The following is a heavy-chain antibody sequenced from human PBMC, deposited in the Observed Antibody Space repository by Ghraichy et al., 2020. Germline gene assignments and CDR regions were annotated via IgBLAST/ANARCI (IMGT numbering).Heavy chain of an antibody. V-gene: IGHV3-74*01. CDR1: GFTFSSYW. D-gene: IGHD2-15*01. CDR3: VRSNACCYGWFDP. CDR2: INTDGRTT. J-gene: IGHJ5*02. Sequence: LSLTCAASGFTFSSYWMHWVRQAPGKGLVWVSRINTDGRTTSYADSVKGQFTISRDNAKNTVYLQMNSLRAEDTAVYYCVRSNACCYGWFDPWGQGILVTVSS.